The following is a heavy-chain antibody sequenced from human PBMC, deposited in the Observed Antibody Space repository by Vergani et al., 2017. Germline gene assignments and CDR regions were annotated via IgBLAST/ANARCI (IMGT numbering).Heavy chain of an antibody. D-gene: IGHD6-13*01. V-gene: IGHV4-59*01. CDR1: GGSISSYY. CDR3: ARDLCRGSSSWYLIDWFDP. CDR2: IYYSGST. Sequence: QVQLQESGPGLVKPSETLSLTCTVSGGSISSYYWSWIRQPPGKGLEWIGYIYYSGSTNYNPSLKSRVTISVDTSKIQFSLKLSSVTAADTAVYYCARDLCRGSSSWYLIDWFDPWGQGTLVTVSS. J-gene: IGHJ5*02.